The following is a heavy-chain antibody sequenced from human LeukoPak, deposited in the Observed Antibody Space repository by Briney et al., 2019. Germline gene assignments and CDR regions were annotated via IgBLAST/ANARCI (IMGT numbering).Heavy chain of an antibody. CDR1: GFTFSSNA. V-gene: IGHV3-23*01. CDR2: ISGSGGST. J-gene: IGHJ4*02. D-gene: IGHD2-15*01. CDR3: AKGVAMSDY. Sequence: GGSLRLSCAASGFTFSSNAMNWVRQAPGKGLEWVSAISGSGGSTNYAESVKGRFTISRDNSKNTLSLQMNSLRAEVTVVFYCAKGVAMSDYWGQGTLVTVSS.